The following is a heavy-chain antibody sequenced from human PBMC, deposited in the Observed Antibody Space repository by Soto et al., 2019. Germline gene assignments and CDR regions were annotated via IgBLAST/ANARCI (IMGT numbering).Heavy chain of an antibody. CDR2: ISGSGGST. J-gene: IGHJ4*02. V-gene: IGHV3-23*01. D-gene: IGHD6-13*01. CDR3: AMAPIAASPTVY. Sequence: MSGVRQAPGKGLEWVSAISGSGGSTYYADSVKGRFTISRDNSKNTLHLQMNSLRAEDTAVYYCAMAPIAASPTVYSGQRTLFTDPS.